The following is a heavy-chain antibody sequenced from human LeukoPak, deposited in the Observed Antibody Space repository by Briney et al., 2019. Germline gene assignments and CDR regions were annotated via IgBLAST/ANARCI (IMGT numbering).Heavy chain of an antibody. Sequence: TGGSLRPSCAASGFTFSSYAMSWVRQAPGKGLEWVSVISGSGGSTYSADSVKGRFTISRDNSKNTLYLQMNSLRAEDTAVYFCARSQDGGRLFHFDYWGQGTLVTVSS. J-gene: IGHJ4*02. CDR3: ARSQDGGRLFHFDY. CDR1: GFTFSSYA. D-gene: IGHD1-26*01. V-gene: IGHV3-23*01. CDR2: ISGSGGST.